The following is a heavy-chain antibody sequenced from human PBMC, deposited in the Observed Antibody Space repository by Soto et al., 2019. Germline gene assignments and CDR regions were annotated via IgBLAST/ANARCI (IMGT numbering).Heavy chain of an antibody. CDR2: ISPYNGNT. V-gene: IGHV1-18*04. CDR1: GYFFTSYG. CDR3: ARDFGSDLSAPGAVFDY. Sequence: ASVKVSCKASGYFFTSYGITWVRQAPGQGLEWMGWISPYNGNTKYAQSFQGRVTMTTDTSTYTAYMELRSLRSDDPAVYYCARDFGSDLSAPGAVFDYWGQGTVVTVSS. J-gene: IGHJ4*02. D-gene: IGHD3-3*01.